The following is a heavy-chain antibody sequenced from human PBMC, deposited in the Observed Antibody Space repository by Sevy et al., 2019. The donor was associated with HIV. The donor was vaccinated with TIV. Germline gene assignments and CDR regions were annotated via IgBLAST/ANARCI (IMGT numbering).Heavy chain of an antibody. J-gene: IGHJ4*02. CDR2: IYHIGST. CDR3: AAVTGTDVLGYYFDY. Sequence: SETLSLTCAVSGGSMSSSYWRSWVRQPPGKGLEWIGEIYHIGSTNYNPSLKSRVTISVDKSKSQFSLQLSSVTAADTAVYYCAAVTGTDVLGYYFDYWGQGTLVTVSS. V-gene: IGHV4-4*02. CDR1: GGSMSSSYW. D-gene: IGHD6-19*01.